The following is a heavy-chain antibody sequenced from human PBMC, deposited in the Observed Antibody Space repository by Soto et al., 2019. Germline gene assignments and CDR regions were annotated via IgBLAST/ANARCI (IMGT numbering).Heavy chain of an antibody. V-gene: IGHV3-30*03. J-gene: IGHJ4*02. CDR3: ARGDSWTGWD. D-gene: IGHD1-1*01. CDR2: ISKNGSMK. CDR1: GFIFSGYG. Sequence: QVQLVESGGGVVQPGRSLRLSCAASGFIFSGYGMHWVRQAPGKGLEWVAVISKNGSMKNYADSVKGRFTISRDNSKNTLDLQMNSLTVDDTAVYYCARGDSWTGWDWGQGTLVTVS.